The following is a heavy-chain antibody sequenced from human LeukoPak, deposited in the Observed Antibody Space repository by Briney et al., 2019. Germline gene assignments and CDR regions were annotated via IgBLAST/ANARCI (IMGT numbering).Heavy chain of an antibody. Sequence: PSETLSLTCTVSGGSISSYYWSWIRQPPGKGLEWIGYIYYSGSTYYNPSLKSRVTISVDTSKNQFSLKLSSVTAADTAVYYCARGKQQLVRGVYDYWGQGTLVTVSS. CDR1: GGSISSYY. J-gene: IGHJ4*02. CDR2: IYYSGST. CDR3: ARGKQQLVRGVYDY. D-gene: IGHD6-13*01. V-gene: IGHV4-59*08.